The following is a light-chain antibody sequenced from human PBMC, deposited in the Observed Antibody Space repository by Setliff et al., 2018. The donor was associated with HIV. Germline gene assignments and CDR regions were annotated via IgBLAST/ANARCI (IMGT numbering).Light chain of an antibody. CDR2: DVT. CDR1: SXXXGGYDY. CDR3: SSYGSGDTLL. J-gene: IGLJ2*01. Sequence: QSVLTQPASVSGSPGQSITISCTGSSXXXGGYDYVSWYQQHPDKAPKLMIFDVTSRPSGVSNRFSGSKSGNTASLTISGLQAEDEAHYYCSSYGSGDTLLFGAGTKVTVL. V-gene: IGLV2-14*03.